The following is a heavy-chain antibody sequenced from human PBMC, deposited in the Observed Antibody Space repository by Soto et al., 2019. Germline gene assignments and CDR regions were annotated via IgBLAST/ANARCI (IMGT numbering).Heavy chain of an antibody. V-gene: IGHV3-48*02. D-gene: IGHD3-22*01. CDR2: ISTTSGTI. CDR3: ARDLRYYHDRTVFPTRDY. Sequence: GGSLRLSCAASGFTFTSSAMNWVRQAPGKGLEWVSYISTTSGTIYYADSVKGRFTISRDNAKNSLYLQMNSLRDEDTAVYYCARDLRYYHDRTVFPTRDYWGQGTQVTVSS. J-gene: IGHJ4*02. CDR1: GFTFTSSA.